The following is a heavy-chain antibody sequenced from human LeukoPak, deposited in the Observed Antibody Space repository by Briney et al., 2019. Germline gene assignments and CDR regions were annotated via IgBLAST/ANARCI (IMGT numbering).Heavy chain of an antibody. CDR2: IYYSGST. Sequence: SETLSLTCTVPVGSISSSYWSWIRKPPGKGLKGIGYIYYSGSTNYNPSLKSRVTISVDTSKNQFSLKLSSVTAADTAVYYCAREDGSSSVGGFDYWGQGTLVTVSS. CDR3: AREDGSSSVGGFDY. J-gene: IGHJ4*02. CDR1: VGSISSSY. D-gene: IGHD6-6*01. V-gene: IGHV4-59*01.